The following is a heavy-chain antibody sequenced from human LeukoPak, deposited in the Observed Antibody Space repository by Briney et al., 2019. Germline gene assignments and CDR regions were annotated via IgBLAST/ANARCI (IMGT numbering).Heavy chain of an antibody. CDR3: ARDRVLWIHVPYGMDV. CDR2: ISSSGSTI. V-gene: IGHV3-48*03. Sequence: PGGSLRLSCAASGFTFSSYEMNWVRQAPGKGLEWVSYISSSGSTIYYADSVKGRFTISRDNAKNSLYLQMNSLRAEDTTVYYCARDRVLWIHVPYGMDVWGQGTTVTVSS. J-gene: IGHJ6*02. D-gene: IGHD5-18*01. CDR1: GFTFSSYE.